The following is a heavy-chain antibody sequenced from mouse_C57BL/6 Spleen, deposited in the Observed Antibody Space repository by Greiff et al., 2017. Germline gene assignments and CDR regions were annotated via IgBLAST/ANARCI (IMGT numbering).Heavy chain of an antibody. J-gene: IGHJ4*01. CDR1: GYTFTSYW. V-gene: IGHV1-52*01. CDR2: IDPSDSET. CDR3: ARRRVNWDDYAMDY. D-gene: IGHD4-1*01. Sequence: VQLQQPGAELVRPGSSVKLSCKASGYTFTSYWMHWVKQRPIQGLEWIGNIDPSDSETHYNQKFKDKATLTVDKSSSTAYMQLSSLTSEDSAVYYCARRRVNWDDYAMDYWGQGTSVTVSS.